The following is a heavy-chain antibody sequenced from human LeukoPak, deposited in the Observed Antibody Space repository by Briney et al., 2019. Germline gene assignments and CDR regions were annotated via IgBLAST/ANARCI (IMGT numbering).Heavy chain of an antibody. J-gene: IGHJ4*02. Sequence: PGGSLRLSCAASGFTFSSYSMNWVRQAPGKGLEWVSSMTSSRNYTYYADSVKGRFTISRDNAKNSLFLQMNSLRADDTAVYYCARDRHYEGAVFDYWGQGTLVTVSS. CDR1: GFTFSSYS. CDR3: ARDRHYEGAVFDY. CDR2: MTSSRNYT. D-gene: IGHD3-22*01. V-gene: IGHV3-21*06.